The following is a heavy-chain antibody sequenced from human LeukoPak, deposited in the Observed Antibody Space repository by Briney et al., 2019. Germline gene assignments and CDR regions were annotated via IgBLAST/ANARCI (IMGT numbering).Heavy chain of an antibody. V-gene: IGHV3-23*01. CDR2: ISGGGETT. Sequence: GGSLRLSCAASGFTFNNYAMNWVRQAPGKGLEWVSPISGGGETTYYADSAKGRFTISRDNFQNTLYLQMNSLRAEDTAVYYCARDYADYVGYFFFDYWGQGTLVTVSS. D-gene: IGHD4-17*01. CDR3: ARDYADYVGYFFFDY. CDR1: GFTFNNYA. J-gene: IGHJ4*02.